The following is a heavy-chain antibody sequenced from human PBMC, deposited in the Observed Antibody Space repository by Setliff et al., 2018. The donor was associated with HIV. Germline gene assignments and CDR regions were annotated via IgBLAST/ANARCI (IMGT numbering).Heavy chain of an antibody. Sequence: ASVKVSCKASGYTFTDYYIHWVRQAPGQGLEWMGWINPNSSDTNYAQKFQGRVTMTRDTSISTAFMDLSRLRSDDTAVCYCARDPGYKSSWYGAFDIWGQGTMVTVSS. CDR2: INPNSSDT. V-gene: IGHV1-2*02. CDR3: ARDPGYKSSWYGAFDI. J-gene: IGHJ3*02. CDR1: GYTFTDYY. D-gene: IGHD6-13*01.